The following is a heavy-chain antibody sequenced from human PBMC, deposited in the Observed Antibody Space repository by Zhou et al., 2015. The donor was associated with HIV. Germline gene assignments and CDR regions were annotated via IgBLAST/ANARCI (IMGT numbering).Heavy chain of an antibody. CDR2: ITPMFEIH. J-gene: IGHJ4*02. CDR3: AKASQRHDVVHLKALLDF. V-gene: IGHV1-69*17. CDR1: GGTFSGSD. Sequence: LVQSGTEVRKPGSSVKVSCKASGGTFSGSDLSWVRQAPGQGLEWMGGITPMFEIHKYAQKFRARLTISVDKITDTAYMELSSLTSEDTAIYYCAKASQRHDVVHLKALLDFWGQGTLVTVSS. D-gene: IGHD3-10*02.